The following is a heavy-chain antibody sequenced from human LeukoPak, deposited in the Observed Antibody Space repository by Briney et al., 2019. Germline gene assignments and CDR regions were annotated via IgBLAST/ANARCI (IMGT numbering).Heavy chain of an antibody. J-gene: IGHJ4*02. CDR3: ARVVAAATYYFDY. V-gene: IGHV4-59*01. D-gene: IGHD6-13*01. Sequence: SETLSLTCTVSGGSIRSYYWSWIRQPPGKGLEWIGSIYYIGSTKYNPSLKSRVTISVDTSKNQFSLKLTSVTAADTAVYYCARVVAAATYYFDYWGQGTLVTVSS. CDR1: GGSIRSYY. CDR2: IYYIGST.